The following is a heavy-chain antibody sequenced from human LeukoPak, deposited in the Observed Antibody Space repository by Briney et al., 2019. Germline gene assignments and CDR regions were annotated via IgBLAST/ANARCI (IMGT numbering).Heavy chain of an antibody. D-gene: IGHD6-19*01. V-gene: IGHV3-21*01. Sequence: GGSLRLSCAASGFTFSSYSMNWVRQAPGKGLEWVSSISSSSSYIYYADSVKGRFTISRDNAKNSLYLQMNSLRAGDTAVYYCARGLYSSGWYVPELDYWGQGTLVAVSS. CDR3: ARGLYSSGWYVPELDY. J-gene: IGHJ4*02. CDR1: GFTFSSYS. CDR2: ISSSSSYI.